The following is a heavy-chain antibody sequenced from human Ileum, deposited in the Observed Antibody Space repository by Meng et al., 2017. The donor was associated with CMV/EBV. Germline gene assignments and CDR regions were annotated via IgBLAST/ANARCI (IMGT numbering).Heavy chain of an antibody. CDR1: GFIFSTLG. Sequence: SLRLSCASSGFIFSTLGVNWVRQAPGKGLEWVALITGHGPNTYYADSVKGRFTVSRDNSKNTLYLQMTSLRGEDTAVYYCAKGGSFDNWGQGTLVTVSS. CDR2: ITGHGPNT. J-gene: IGHJ4*02. V-gene: IGHV3-30*18. CDR3: AKGGSFDN. D-gene: IGHD3-10*01.